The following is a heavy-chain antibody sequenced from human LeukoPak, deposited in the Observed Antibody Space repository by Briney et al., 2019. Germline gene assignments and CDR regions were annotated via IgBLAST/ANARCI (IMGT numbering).Heavy chain of an antibody. V-gene: IGHV4-39*01. CDR1: GDSVSSSSYY. D-gene: IGHD1-26*01. J-gene: IGHJ4*02. CDR2: IYYSGST. CDR3: ARHEEQAIPVGYFDY. Sequence: SETLSLTCTVSGDSVSSSSYYWDWIRQPPGKGLEWIGSIYYSGSTYYNPSLKSRVTISVDTSKNQFSLKLSSVTAADTAVYYCARHEEQAIPVGYFDYWGQGTLVTVSS.